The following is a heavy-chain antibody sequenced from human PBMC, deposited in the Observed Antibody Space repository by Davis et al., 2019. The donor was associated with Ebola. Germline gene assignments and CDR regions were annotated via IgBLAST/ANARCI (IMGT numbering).Heavy chain of an antibody. CDR3: ARASDGDYADWYFDL. CDR2: IYYSGST. CDR1: GGSISSYY. J-gene: IGHJ2*01. D-gene: IGHD4-17*01. V-gene: IGHV4-59*01. Sequence: MPSETLSLTCTVSGGSISSYYWSWIRQLPGKGLEWIGYIYYSGSTNYNPSLKSRVTISVDTSKNQFSLKLSSVTAADTAVYYCARASDGDYADWYFDLWGRGTLVTVSS.